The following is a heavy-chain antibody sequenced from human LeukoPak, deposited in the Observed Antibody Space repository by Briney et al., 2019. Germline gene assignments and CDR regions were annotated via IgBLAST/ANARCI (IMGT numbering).Heavy chain of an antibody. V-gene: IGHV4-59*01. CDR2: IYYSGST. Sequence: SETLSLTCTVSGGSISSYYWSWIRQPPGKGLEWIWYIYYSGSTNYNPSLKSRVTISVDTSKNQFSLKLSSVTAADTAVYYCAREYCSGGSCYSVAFDIWGQGTMVTVSS. J-gene: IGHJ3*02. CDR1: GGSISSYY. D-gene: IGHD2-15*01. CDR3: AREYCSGGSCYSVAFDI.